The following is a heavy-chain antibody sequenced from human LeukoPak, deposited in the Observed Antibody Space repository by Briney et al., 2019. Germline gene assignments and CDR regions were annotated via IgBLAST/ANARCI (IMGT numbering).Heavy chain of an antibody. V-gene: IGHV4-38-2*01. J-gene: IGHJ6*04. CDR2: IYHNGST. Sequence: PSETLSLTCAVSGYSISSGYYWGWIRQPPGKGLEWIGSIYHNGSTYYNPSLKSRVTISVDTSKNQFSLKLSSVTAADTAVYYCTQGMDVWGKGTTVTVSS. CDR1: GYSISSGYY. CDR3: TQGMDV.